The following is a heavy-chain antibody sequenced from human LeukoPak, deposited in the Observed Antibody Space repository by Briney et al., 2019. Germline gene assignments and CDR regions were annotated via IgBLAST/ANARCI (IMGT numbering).Heavy chain of an antibody. CDR3: ARQFTMVRGVH. Sequence: TGESLEISCKGSGYSFSTYWIAWVRQMPGKGLEWMGIIYPGDSDTRYSPSFQGQVTISADKSISTAYLQWSSLKASDTAMYYCARQFTMVRGVHWGQGTLVTVSS. J-gene: IGHJ4*02. CDR1: GYSFSTYW. D-gene: IGHD3-10*01. V-gene: IGHV5-51*01. CDR2: IYPGDSDT.